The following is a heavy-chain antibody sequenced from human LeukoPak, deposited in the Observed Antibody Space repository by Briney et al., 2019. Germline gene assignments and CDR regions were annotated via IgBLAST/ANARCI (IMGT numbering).Heavy chain of an antibody. D-gene: IGHD3-22*01. CDR1: GYTFTSYA. V-gene: IGHV1-3*03. CDR2: INAGNGNT. J-gene: IGHJ4*02. Sequence: AASVKVSCKASGYTFTSYAMHWVRQAPGQRLEWMGWINAGNGNTKYSQEFQGRVTITRDTSASTAYMELSGLRSEDMAVYYCAREGYYDSSGYLPTPFDYWGQGTLVTVSS. CDR3: AREGYYDSSGYLPTPFDY.